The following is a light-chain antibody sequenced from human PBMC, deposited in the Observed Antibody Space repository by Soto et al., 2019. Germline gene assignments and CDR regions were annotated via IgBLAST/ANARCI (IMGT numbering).Light chain of an antibody. Sequence: QSALTQPASVSGSPGKSITISCTGTSSDVGGYNYVSWYQQHPGKAPKLMIYDVSNRPSGVSNRFSGSKSGNTASLTISGLQADDEADYYCSSYTSSSTWVFGTGTKVTVL. V-gene: IGLV2-14*01. CDR3: SSYTSSSTWV. J-gene: IGLJ1*01. CDR1: SSDVGGYNY. CDR2: DVS.